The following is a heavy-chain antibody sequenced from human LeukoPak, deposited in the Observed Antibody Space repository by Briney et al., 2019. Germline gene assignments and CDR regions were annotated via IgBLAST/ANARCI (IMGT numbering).Heavy chain of an antibody. D-gene: IGHD1-26*01. J-gene: IGHJ6*02. CDR2: IYYSGST. CDR1: GGSISSYY. Sequence: SETLSLTCAVYGGSISSYYWSWIRQPPGKGLEWIGYIYYSGSTNYNPSLKSRVTISVDTSKNQFSLKLSSVTAADTAVYYCTRDRPPWGYYGMDVWGQGTTVTVSS. V-gene: IGHV4-59*01. CDR3: TRDRPPWGYYGMDV.